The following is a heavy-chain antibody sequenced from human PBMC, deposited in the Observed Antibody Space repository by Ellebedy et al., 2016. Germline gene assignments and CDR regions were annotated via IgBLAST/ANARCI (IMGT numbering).Heavy chain of an antibody. V-gene: IGHV3-11*01. CDR2: ISRSASRI. J-gene: IGHJ6*02. D-gene: IGHD4-17*01. CDR1: GFTFSDSY. Sequence: GESLKISXVASGFTFSDSYMTWIRQAPGKGLEWVSYISRSASRIWYADSVKGRFTISRDNAKNSLYLQMSSLRAEDTAVYYCARAKNYGDYFVPYYGMDVWGQGTTVTVSS. CDR3: ARAKNYGDYFVPYYGMDV.